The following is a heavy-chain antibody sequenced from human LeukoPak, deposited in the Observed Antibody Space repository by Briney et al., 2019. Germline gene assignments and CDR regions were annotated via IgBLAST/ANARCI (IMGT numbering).Heavy chain of an antibody. J-gene: IGHJ2*01. V-gene: IGHV3-23*01. Sequence: GGSLRLPCAASGFTFSSYAMSWVRQAPGKGLEWVSAISGSGGSTYYADSVKGRFTISRDSSKNTLYLQMNSLRAEDTAVYYCAKTTYYDSSGYYVRYFDLWGRGTLVTVSS. D-gene: IGHD3-22*01. CDR2: ISGSGGST. CDR3: AKTTYYDSSGYYVRYFDL. CDR1: GFTFSSYA.